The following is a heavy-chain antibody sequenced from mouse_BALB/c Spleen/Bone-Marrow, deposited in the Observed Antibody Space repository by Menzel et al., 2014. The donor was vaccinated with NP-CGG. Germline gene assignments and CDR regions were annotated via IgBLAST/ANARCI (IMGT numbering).Heavy chain of an antibody. CDR2: IDPANGNT. Sequence: EVKLVESGAELVKPGASVKLSCTASGFNIKDTYMHWVKQRPEQGLEWIGRIDPANGNTKYDPKFQGKATITADTSSNTAFLQLSSLTSEDTAVYYCASYYYGSSGFAYWGQWTLVTVSA. V-gene: IGHV14-3*02. CDR3: ASYYYGSSGFAY. J-gene: IGHJ3*01. D-gene: IGHD1-1*01. CDR1: GFNIKDTY.